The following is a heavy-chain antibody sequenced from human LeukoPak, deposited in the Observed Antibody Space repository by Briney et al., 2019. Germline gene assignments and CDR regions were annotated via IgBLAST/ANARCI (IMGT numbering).Heavy chain of an antibody. V-gene: IGHV1-69*05. CDR1: GGTFSSYA. J-gene: IGHJ4*02. D-gene: IGHD3-22*01. CDR2: IIPIFGTA. Sequence: GASVKVSCKASGGTFSSYAISGVRQAPGQGLEWMGGIIPIFGTANYAQKFQGRVTITTDESTSTAYMELSSLRSEDTAVYYCARAGDSSGYYRPPTFDYWGQGTLVTVSS. CDR3: ARAGDSSGYYRPPTFDY.